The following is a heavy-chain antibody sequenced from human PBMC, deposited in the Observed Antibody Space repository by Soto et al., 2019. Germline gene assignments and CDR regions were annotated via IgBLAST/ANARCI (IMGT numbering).Heavy chain of an antibody. V-gene: IGHV3-23*01. Sequence: GGSLRLSCAASGFTFSSYAMSWVRQAPGKGLEWVSAISGSGGSTYYADSVKGRFTISRDNSKNTLYLQMNSPRAEDTAVYYCATSLYSSSWYYYYYGMDVWGQGTTVTVSS. CDR3: ATSLYSSSWYYYYYGMDV. D-gene: IGHD6-13*01. CDR2: ISGSGGST. J-gene: IGHJ6*02. CDR1: GFTFSSYA.